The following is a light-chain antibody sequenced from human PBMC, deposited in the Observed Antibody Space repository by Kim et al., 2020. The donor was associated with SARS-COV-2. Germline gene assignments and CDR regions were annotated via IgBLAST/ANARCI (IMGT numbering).Light chain of an antibody. Sequence: GQSITISCTGNGSDVGGYNYVSWYQQHAGKAPKVMIYDVSNRPSGVSNRFSGSKSGNTASLTISGLQAEDEADYYCTSYTSSSTVVFGGGTQLTVL. J-gene: IGLJ2*01. CDR3: TSYTSSSTVV. V-gene: IGLV2-14*03. CDR1: GSDVGGYNY. CDR2: DVS.